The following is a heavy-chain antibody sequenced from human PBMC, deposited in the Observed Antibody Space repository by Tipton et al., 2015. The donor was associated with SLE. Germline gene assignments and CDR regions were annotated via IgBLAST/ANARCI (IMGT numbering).Heavy chain of an antibody. J-gene: IGHJ6*03. CDR2: INHSGST. V-gene: IGHV4-39*07. Sequence: SLTCTVSGGSISSSGYYWSWIRQPPGKGLEWIGEINHSGSTNYNPSLKSRVTISVDTSKNQFSLKLSSVTAADTAVYYCASLSSSSYYYYYYMDVWGKGTTVTVSS. CDR3: ASLSSSSYYYYYYMDV. D-gene: IGHD6-6*01. CDR1: GGSISSSGYY.